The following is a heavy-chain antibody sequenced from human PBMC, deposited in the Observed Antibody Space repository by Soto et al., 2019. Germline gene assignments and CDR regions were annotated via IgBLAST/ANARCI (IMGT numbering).Heavy chain of an antibody. CDR2: ISYDGSNK. D-gene: IGHD5-18*01. Sequence: GGSLRLSCAASGFTFSSYAMHWVRQAPGKGLEWVAVISYDGSNKYYADSVKGRFTIYRDNSKNTLYLQMNSLRAEDTAVYYCARVGRGCSYGLDYWGQGTLVTVSS. CDR3: ARVGRGCSYGLDY. CDR1: GFTFSSYA. J-gene: IGHJ4*02. V-gene: IGHV3-30-3*01.